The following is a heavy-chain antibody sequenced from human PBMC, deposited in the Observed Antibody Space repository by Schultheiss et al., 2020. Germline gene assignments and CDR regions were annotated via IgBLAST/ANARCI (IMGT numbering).Heavy chain of an antibody. CDR1: GFTFDDYA. CDR3: ARVVQLERRTYYYGMDV. V-gene: IGHV3-9*01. Sequence: SLKISCAASGFTFDDYAMHWVRQAPGKGLEWVSGISWNSGSIGYADSVKGRFTISRDNAKNSLYLQMNSLRAEDTAVYYCARVVQLERRTYYYGMDVWGQGTTVTVSS. CDR2: ISWNSGSI. J-gene: IGHJ6*02. D-gene: IGHD1-1*01.